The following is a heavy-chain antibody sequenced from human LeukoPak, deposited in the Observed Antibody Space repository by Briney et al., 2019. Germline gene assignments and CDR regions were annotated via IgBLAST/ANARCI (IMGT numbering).Heavy chain of an antibody. CDR3: ARPPALHYYDSSTSGGAFDI. CDR1: GFTFSSYG. CDR2: ISGSGVRT. V-gene: IGHV3-23*01. D-gene: IGHD3-22*01. Sequence: GGSLRLSCVASGFTFSSYGMSWVRQAPGKGLEWVSGISGSGVRTDYADSVKGRFTISRDNAKNSLYLQMNSLRAEDTAVYYCARPPALHYYDSSTSGGAFDIWGQGTMVTVSS. J-gene: IGHJ3*02.